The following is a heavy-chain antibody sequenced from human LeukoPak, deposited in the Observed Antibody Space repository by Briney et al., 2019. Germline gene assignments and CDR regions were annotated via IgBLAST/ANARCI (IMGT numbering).Heavy chain of an antibody. D-gene: IGHD1-26*01. CDR3: AKGGEDGSYYGY. J-gene: IGHJ4*02. V-gene: IGHV3-30*18. CDR2: ISYDGSNK. Sequence: GGSLRLSCAASGFTFSSYGMHWVRQAPGKGLEWVAVISYDGSNKYYADSVKGRFTISRDNSKNTLYLQMNSLRAEDTAVYYCAKGGEDGSYYGYWGQGTLVTASS. CDR1: GFTFSSYG.